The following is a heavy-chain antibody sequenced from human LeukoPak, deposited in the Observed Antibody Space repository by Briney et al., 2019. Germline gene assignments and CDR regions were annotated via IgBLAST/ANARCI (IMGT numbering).Heavy chain of an antibody. CDR3: ATDLLTGTTPY. D-gene: IGHD1-7*01. CDR1: GFTFSSYW. Sequence: PGGSLRLSCAASGFTFSSYWMSWVRQAPGKGLEWVANMKPDGSEKYYVDSVKGRFTISRDNAKNSLYLQMNSLRAEDTAVYYCATDLLTGTTPYWGQGTLVTVSS. J-gene: IGHJ4*02. CDR2: MKPDGSEK. V-gene: IGHV3-7*01.